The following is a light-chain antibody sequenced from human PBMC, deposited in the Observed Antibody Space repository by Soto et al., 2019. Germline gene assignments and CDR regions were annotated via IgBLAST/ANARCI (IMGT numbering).Light chain of an antibody. CDR2: DTS. CDR1: QSVRDRY. CDR3: QQYNNWPPIT. J-gene: IGKJ5*01. V-gene: IGKV3D-15*01. Sequence: EIVLTQSPGTLSLSPGERATLSCRASQSVRDRYLAWYQQKPGQAPSLLIYDTSTRATGVPDRFSGSGSGTEFTLTINSLQSEDFAVYFCQQYNNWPPITFGQGTRLEIK.